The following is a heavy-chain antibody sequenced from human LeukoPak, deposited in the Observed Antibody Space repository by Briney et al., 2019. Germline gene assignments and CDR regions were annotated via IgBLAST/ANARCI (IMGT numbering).Heavy chain of an antibody. Sequence: SETLSLTCAVYGESSSAFFWSWIRQSPGTGLEWIGEIDHRGSATYNPSLQSRLTISVDTSKNQFSLRLNSVTAADTGVYYCASRSLGVAAARCFDNWGQGTPVTVS. V-gene: IGHV4-34*01. CDR3: ASRSLGVAAARCFDN. J-gene: IGHJ4*02. CDR2: IDHRGSA. D-gene: IGHD6-6*01. CDR1: GESSSAFF.